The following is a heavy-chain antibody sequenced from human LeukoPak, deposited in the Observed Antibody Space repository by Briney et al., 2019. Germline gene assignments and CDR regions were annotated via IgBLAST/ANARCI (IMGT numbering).Heavy chain of an antibody. CDR1: GYTFTDYY. CDR3: ARGLDDYGNYYYYMDV. J-gene: IGHJ6*03. Sequence: ASVKVSCKASGYTFTDYYIHWVRQAPGQGLEWMGWVNPNSGNTNYAQKFQGRVTMTRDTSISTAYMDLSRLRSDDTAVYYCARGLDDYGNYYYYMDVWGKGTTVTISS. CDR2: VNPNSGNT. D-gene: IGHD4-17*01. V-gene: IGHV1-2*02.